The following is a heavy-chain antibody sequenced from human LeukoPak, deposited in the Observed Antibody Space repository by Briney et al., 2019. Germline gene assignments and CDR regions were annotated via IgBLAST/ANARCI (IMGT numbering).Heavy chain of an antibody. CDR1: GGTFSSYA. V-gene: IGHV1-69*04. CDR2: IIPTFGIA. J-gene: IGHJ6*02. D-gene: IGHD3-16*02. CDR3: ARGPPIGDYYYYGMDV. Sequence: SVKVSCKASGGTFSSYAISWVRQAPGQGLEWMGRIIPTFGIANYAQKFQGRVTITADKSTSTAYMELSSLRSEDTAVYYCARGPPIGDYYYYGMDVWGQGTTVTVSS.